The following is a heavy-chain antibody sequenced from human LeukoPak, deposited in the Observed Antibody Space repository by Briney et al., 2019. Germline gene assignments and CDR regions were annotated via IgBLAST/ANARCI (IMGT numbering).Heavy chain of an antibody. Sequence: ASVKVSCKAFGYTFTSYGISWVRQAPGQGLEWMGWISIYNGNTNYAQKLQGRVAMTTDTSTSTAYMELRSLRSDDTAVYYCARGPVTLSDAFDTWGQGTMVTVSS. CDR2: ISIYNGNT. V-gene: IGHV1-18*01. CDR1: GYTFTSYG. D-gene: IGHD3-16*01. CDR3: ARGPVTLSDAFDT. J-gene: IGHJ3*02.